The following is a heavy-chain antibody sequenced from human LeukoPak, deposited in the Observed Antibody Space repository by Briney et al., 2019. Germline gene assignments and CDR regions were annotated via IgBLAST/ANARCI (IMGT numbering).Heavy chain of an antibody. Sequence: PGGSLRLSCSASGFIFSNYGTYWVRQAPGKGLEFVSAISSDGDNTFYADSVKGRFTISRDNSKNTLYLQTSSLRGEDTAVYYCVRVHDYGDRLLYYCDYWRQGTLVIVPP. CDR1: GFIFSNYG. D-gene: IGHD4-17*01. CDR2: ISSDGDNT. V-gene: IGHV3-64D*06. CDR3: VRVHDYGDRLLYYCDY. J-gene: IGHJ4*02.